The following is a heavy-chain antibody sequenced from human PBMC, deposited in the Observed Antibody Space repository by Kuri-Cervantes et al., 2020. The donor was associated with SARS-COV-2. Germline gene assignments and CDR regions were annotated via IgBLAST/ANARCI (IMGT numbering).Heavy chain of an antibody. J-gene: IGHJ4*02. V-gene: IGHV1-58*02. CDR2: IVVGSGNT. CDR3: AANGYSGYDLASY. CDR1: GGTFSSYA. D-gene: IGHD5-12*01. Sequence: SVKVSCKASGGTFSSYAISWVRQARGQRLEWIGWIVVGSGNTNYAQKFQERVTITRDMSTSTAYMELSSLRSEDTAVYYCAANGYSGYDLASYWGQGTLVTVSS.